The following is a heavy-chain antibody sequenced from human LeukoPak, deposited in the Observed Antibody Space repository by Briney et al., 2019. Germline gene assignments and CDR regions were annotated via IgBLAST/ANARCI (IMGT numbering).Heavy chain of an antibody. J-gene: IGHJ4*02. CDR1: GSIVSSYW. CDR3: AREDQNWGSTFDY. Sequence: GGSLRLSCAASGSIVSSYWMSWVRQAPGKGLEWVANIKQDGSEKYYVDSVKGRFTISRDNAKNSLYLQMNSLRAEDTAVYYCAREDQNWGSTFDYWGQGTLVTVSS. D-gene: IGHD7-27*01. CDR2: IKQDGSEK. V-gene: IGHV3-7*01.